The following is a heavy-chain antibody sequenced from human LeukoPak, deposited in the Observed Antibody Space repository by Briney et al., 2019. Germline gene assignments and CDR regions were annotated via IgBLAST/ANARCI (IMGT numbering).Heavy chain of an antibody. CDR3: AKYYYDSSGYDY. V-gene: IGHV4-59*03. CDR1: GGSISGYY. J-gene: IGHJ4*02. CDR2: IFESQTT. Sequence: PSETLSLTCTVSGGSISGYYWSWMRQPPGKGLEWVGYIFESQTTGYNPSLESRVTISQDTSRNQFSLKLSSVTAADTAVYYCAKYYYDSSGYDYWGQGTLVTVSS. D-gene: IGHD3-22*01.